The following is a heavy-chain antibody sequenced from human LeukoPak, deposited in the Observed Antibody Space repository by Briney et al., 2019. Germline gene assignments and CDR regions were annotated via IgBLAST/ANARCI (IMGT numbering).Heavy chain of an antibody. D-gene: IGHD6-13*01. CDR1: GYTFTSYG. J-gene: IGHJ6*03. CDR2: IIPILGTA. CDR3: ATAGLRDSSSWYYYMDV. Sequence: SVKVSCKASGYTFTSYGISWVRQAPGQGLEWMGGIIPILGTANCAQKFQGRVTITADESTSTAYMELSSLRSEDTAVYYCATAGLRDSSSWYYYMDVWGKGTTVTVSS. V-gene: IGHV1-69*13.